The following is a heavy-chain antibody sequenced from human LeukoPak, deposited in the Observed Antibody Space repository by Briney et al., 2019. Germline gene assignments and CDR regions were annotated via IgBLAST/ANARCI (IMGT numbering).Heavy chain of an antibody. CDR3: ARVHYYDSSGPVDY. CDR1: GFIFSSYS. J-gene: IGHJ4*02. CDR2: ISSSSSYI. Sequence: GGSLRLSCAASGFIFSSYSMNWVRQAPGKGLEWVSSISSSSSYIYYADSVKSRFTISRDNAKNSLYLQMNSLRAEDTAVYYCARVHYYDSSGPVDYWGQGTLVTVSS. V-gene: IGHV3-21*01. D-gene: IGHD3-22*01.